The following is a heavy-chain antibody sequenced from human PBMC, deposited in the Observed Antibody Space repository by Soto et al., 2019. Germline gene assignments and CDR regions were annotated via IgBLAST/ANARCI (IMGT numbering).Heavy chain of an antibody. Sequence: QVQLVQSGAEVKKPGASVKVSCKASGYTFTSYGISWVRQAPGQGLEWMGWISAYNGNTNYAQKLQGRVTMTTDASTSTAYMELRSLRSDDTAVYYCAMSGGKATIFGPRLHSSWGQGTLVTVSS. V-gene: IGHV1-18*01. J-gene: IGHJ5*02. CDR3: AMSGGKATIFGPRLHSS. CDR2: ISAYNGNT. CDR1: GYTFTSYG. D-gene: IGHD3-3*01.